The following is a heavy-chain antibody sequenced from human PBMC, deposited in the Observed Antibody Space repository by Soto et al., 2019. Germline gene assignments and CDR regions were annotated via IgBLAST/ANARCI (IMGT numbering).Heavy chain of an antibody. CDR2: IYPGDSDR. CDR1: GYSFDNYW. Sequence: PGESLKISCKGSGYSFDNYWIGWVRQMPGKGLEWMAIIYPGDSDRRYSPSFQGQVTISADQSISTAHLQWSSLKASDTAMYYCARHVIYDNSGSLDAFDIWGQGTMVTVSS. V-gene: IGHV5-51*01. D-gene: IGHD3-22*01. CDR3: ARHVIYDNSGSLDAFDI. J-gene: IGHJ3*02.